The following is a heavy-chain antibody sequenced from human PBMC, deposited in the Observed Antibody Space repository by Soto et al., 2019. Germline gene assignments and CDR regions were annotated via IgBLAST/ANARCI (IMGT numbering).Heavy chain of an antibody. CDR3: ARPGYSDYYWFDP. J-gene: IGHJ5*02. V-gene: IGHV3-23*01. D-gene: IGHD4-17*01. CDR2: ISGSGGSI. Sequence: GGSLRLSCAASGFTFSSYAMSWVRQAPGKGLEWVSAISGSGGSIYYADSVKGRFTISRDNAKNSVYLQMNSLRADDTAVYYCARPGYSDYYWFDPWGQGTRVTVSS. CDR1: GFTFSSYA.